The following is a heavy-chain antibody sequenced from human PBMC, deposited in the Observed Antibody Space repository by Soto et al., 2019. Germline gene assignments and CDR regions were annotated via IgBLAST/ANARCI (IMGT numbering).Heavy chain of an antibody. J-gene: IGHJ1*01. CDR1: GYTFTSYG. CDR2: ISAYNGNT. Sequence: ASVKVSCKASGYTFTSYGISWVRQAPGQGLEWMGWISAYNGNTNYAQKLQGRVTMTTDTSTSTAYMELRSLRSDDTAVYYCAREGRRRPGAEYFQHWGQGTLVTVSS. CDR3: AREGRRRPGAEYFQH. V-gene: IGHV1-18*01.